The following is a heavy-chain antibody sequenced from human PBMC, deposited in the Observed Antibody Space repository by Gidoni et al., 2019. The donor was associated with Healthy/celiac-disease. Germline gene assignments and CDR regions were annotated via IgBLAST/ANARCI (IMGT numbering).Heavy chain of an antibody. V-gene: IGHV1-24*01. Sequence: QVQLAQSGAEVKKPGASVKVACMVSGYIVTELSMHWVRQAPGKGLEWMGGFDPEDGERINTQKFQGRVTMTEDTSTNTAYMELSSLRSEDTAVYYCATDYSGGSNFFDYWGQGTLVTVSS. CDR3: ATDYSGGSNFFDY. D-gene: IGHD2-21*01. CDR2: FDPEDGER. J-gene: IGHJ4*02. CDR1: GYIVTELS.